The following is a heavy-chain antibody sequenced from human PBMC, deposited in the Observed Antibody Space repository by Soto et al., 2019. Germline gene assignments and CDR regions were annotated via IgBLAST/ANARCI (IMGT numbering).Heavy chain of an antibody. D-gene: IGHD3-10*01. CDR2: ISSSSSYI. V-gene: IGHV3-21*01. Sequence: PGGSLRLSCAASGFTFSSYSMNWVRQAPGKGLEWVSSISSSSSYIYYADSVKGRFTISRENAKNSLYLQMNSLRAEDTAVYYCARYYGSGVNWFDPWGQGTLVTVSS. J-gene: IGHJ5*02. CDR3: ARYYGSGVNWFDP. CDR1: GFTFSSYS.